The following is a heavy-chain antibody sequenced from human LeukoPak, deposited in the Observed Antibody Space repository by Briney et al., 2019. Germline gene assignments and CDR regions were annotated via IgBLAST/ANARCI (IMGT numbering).Heavy chain of an antibody. CDR1: GGTFSSYA. J-gene: IGHJ6*03. Sequence: SVKVSCKASGGTFSSYAISWVRQAPGQGLEWMGRIIPIFGTANYAQKFQGRVTITTDESTSTAYMELSSLRSEDTAVYYCARQGCSSTSCYKPPYYMDVWGKGTTVTVSS. V-gene: IGHV1-69*05. CDR3: ARQGCSSTSCYKPPYYMDV. D-gene: IGHD2-2*02. CDR2: IIPIFGTA.